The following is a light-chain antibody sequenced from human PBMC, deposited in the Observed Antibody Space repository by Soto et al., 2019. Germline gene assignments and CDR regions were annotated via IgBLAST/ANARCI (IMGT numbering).Light chain of an antibody. V-gene: IGKV1-39*01. CDR3: QQRYSTWT. J-gene: IGKJ1*01. Sequence: DIQMTQSPSSLSASVGDRVTITCRASQSISSYLNWYQQKPGKAPKLLIYAASRLQIGVPSRFSGSGSGTDCTLTLNSLQTEDFATYYCQQRYSTWTFCQGTKVEIK. CDR1: QSISSY. CDR2: AAS.